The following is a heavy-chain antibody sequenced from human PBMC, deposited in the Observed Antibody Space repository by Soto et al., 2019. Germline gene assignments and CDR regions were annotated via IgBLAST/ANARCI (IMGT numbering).Heavy chain of an antibody. V-gene: IGHV3-23*01. CDR3: AKRPPPYYYDSSGYVGY. D-gene: IGHD3-22*01. CDR1: GFTFSSYA. J-gene: IGHJ4*02. CDR2: ISGSGGST. Sequence: GGSLRLSCAASGFTFSSYAMIWVRQAPGKGLEWVSAISGSGGSTYYADSVKGRFTISRDNSKNTLYLQMNSLRAEDTAVYYCAKRPPPYYYDSSGYVGYWGQGTLVTVSS.